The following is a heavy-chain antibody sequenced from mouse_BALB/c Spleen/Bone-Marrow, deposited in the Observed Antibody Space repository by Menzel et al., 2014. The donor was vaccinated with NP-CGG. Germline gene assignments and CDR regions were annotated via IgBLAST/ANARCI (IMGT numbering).Heavy chain of an antibody. D-gene: IGHD1-1*01. CDR1: GFNIKDTY. J-gene: IGHJ3*01. CDR2: IDPANGNT. V-gene: IGHV14-3*02. Sequence: EVKLMESGAELVKPGASVKLSCTASGFNIKDTYMHWVKPGPEQGLEWIGRIDPANGNTKYDPKFQGKATITADTSSNTAYLQRSSLTSEDTAVYYCANYYYGSSLFAYWGQGTLVTVSA. CDR3: ANYYYGSSLFAY.